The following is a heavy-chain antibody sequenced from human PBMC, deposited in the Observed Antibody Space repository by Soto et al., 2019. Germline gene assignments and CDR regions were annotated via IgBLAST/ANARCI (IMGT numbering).Heavy chain of an antibody. CDR2: INHSGST. J-gene: IGHJ4*02. CDR1: GVSFSGYY. CDR3: AIAGGYYGSGSYIRSPRIDY. V-gene: IGHV4-34*01. Sequence: PSETLSLTCAVYGVSFSGYYCCWIRQPPGKGLGWIGDINHSGSTNYNPSLKTRLTISVDTSKNQCSLKLSSVTAADTAVYYCAIAGGYYGSGSYIRSPRIDYRGQRTLVTVSA. D-gene: IGHD3-10*01.